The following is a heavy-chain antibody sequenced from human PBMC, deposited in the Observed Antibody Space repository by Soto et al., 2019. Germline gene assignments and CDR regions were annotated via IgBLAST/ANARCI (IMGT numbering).Heavy chain of an antibody. CDR3: ARSQVAGTFDY. J-gene: IGHJ4*02. Sequence: ESGGGLVQPGGSLRLSCAASGFTFSTCGMHWVRQVTGKGLEWVSSIGIADDTSYAGSVKGRFTVSRENAKNSLYLQMNNLRAGDTAVYYCARSQVAGTFDYWGQGTLVTVSS. CDR2: IGIADDT. D-gene: IGHD6-19*01. CDR1: GFTFSTCG. V-gene: IGHV3-13*01.